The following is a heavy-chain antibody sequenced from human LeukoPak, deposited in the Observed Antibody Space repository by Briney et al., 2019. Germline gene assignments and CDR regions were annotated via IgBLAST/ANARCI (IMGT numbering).Heavy chain of an antibody. CDR2: IYSGGST. J-gene: IGHJ4*02. CDR1: GFTVSSNY. CDR3: AREYPPWPPDY. V-gene: IGHV3-66*01. Sequence: GGSLRLSCAASGFTVSSNYMSWVRQAPGKGLEWVSVIYSGGSTYYADSVKGRFTIPRDNSKSTLYLQMNSLRAEDTAVYYCAREYPPWPPDYWGQGTLVTVSS.